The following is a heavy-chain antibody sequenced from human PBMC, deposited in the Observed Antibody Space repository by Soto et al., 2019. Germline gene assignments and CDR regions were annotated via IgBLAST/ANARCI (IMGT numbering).Heavy chain of an antibody. D-gene: IGHD7-27*01. CDR2: MNPNSGNT. CDR1: GYTFTSYD. Sequence: ASVKVSCKASGYTFTSYDINWVRQATGQGLEWMGWMNPNSGNTGYAQKFQGRVTMTRNTSISTAYMGLSSLRSEDTAVYYCASSWGYYYYMDVWGKGTTVTVSS. J-gene: IGHJ6*03. CDR3: ASSWGYYYYMDV. V-gene: IGHV1-8*01.